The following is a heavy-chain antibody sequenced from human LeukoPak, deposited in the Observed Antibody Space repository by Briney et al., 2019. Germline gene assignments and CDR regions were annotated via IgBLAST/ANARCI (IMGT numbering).Heavy chain of an antibody. CDR1: GFTFDDYG. Sequence: GGSLRLSCAASGFTFDDYGMSSVRQAPGKGLEWVSGINWNGGSTGYADSVKGRFTISRDNAKNSRYLQMNSLRAEDTALYYCASGNWNDVAFDYWGQGTLVTVSS. CDR3: ASGNWNDVAFDY. J-gene: IGHJ4*02. CDR2: INWNGGST. D-gene: IGHD1-20*01. V-gene: IGHV3-20*04.